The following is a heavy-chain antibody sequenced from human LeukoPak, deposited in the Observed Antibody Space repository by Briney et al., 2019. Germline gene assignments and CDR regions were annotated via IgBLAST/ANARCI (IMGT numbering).Heavy chain of an antibody. V-gene: IGHV3-30*18. CDR3: AKEAATSQIDY. CDR2: ISHDGHTK. D-gene: IGHD6-25*01. J-gene: IGHJ4*02. CDR1: GFTFSGYG. Sequence: GGSLRLSCAASGFTFSGYGMHWVRQVPVKGLQWVAVISHDGHTKYYEDSVKGRFTISRDNFKNTLSLQMNSLRADDTAVYFYAKEAATSQIDYWGQGTLVTVSS.